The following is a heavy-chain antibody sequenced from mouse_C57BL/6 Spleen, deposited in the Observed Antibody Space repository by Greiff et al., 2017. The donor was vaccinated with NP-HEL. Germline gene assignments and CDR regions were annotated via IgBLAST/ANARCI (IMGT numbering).Heavy chain of an antibody. CDR2: IDPNSGGT. J-gene: IGHJ3*01. D-gene: IGHD1-1*02. CDR3: DLNNYGAWSAY. CDR1: GYTFTSYW. Sequence: QVQLQQSGAELVKPGASVKLSCKASGYTFTSYWMHWVKQRPGRGLEWIGRIDPNSGGTNYNEKFKSQATLTVDKLSSTAYMKLSSLTSEVSSVYYCDLNNYGAWSAYWGQGTLVIVSA. V-gene: IGHV1-72*01.